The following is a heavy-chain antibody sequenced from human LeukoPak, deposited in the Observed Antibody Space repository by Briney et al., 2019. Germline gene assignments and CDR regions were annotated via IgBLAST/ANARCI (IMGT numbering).Heavy chain of an antibody. CDR2: ISSSSSYI. CDR1: GFTFSSYS. V-gene: IGHV3-21*01. CDR3: ARDPGPVAGNGRYDY. D-gene: IGHD6-19*01. Sequence: GGSLRLSCAASGFTFSSYSMNWVRQAPGKGLEWVSSISSSSSYIYYADSVKGRFTISRDNAKNSLYLQMNSLRAEDTAVYYCARDPGPVAGNGRYDYWGQGTLVTVSS. J-gene: IGHJ4*02.